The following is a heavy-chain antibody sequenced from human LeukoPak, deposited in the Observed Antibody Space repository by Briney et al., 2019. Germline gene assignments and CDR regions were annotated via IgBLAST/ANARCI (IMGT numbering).Heavy chain of an antibody. CDR2: IYYSGST. D-gene: IGHD3-22*01. J-gene: IGHJ1*01. V-gene: IGHV4-39*07. Sequence: SETLSLTCTVSGGSISSSSYYWGWIRQPPGKGLEWIGSIYYSGSTYYNPSLKSRVTISVDTSKNQFSLKLSSVTAADTAVYYCARMGDSSQEYFQHWGQGTLVTVSS. CDR1: GGSISSSSYY. CDR3: ARMGDSSQEYFQH.